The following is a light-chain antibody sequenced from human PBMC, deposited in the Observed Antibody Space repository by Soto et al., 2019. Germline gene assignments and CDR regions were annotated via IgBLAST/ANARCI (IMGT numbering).Light chain of an antibody. Sequence: QSVLTQPPSVSGAPGQRVTISCAVSSSNIGAGYDVHWYQQLPGTAPKLLIYGNSNRPSGVPDRFSGSKSGSSASLAITGLQSEDEADYYCLSHDSSLSGYVFGTGTKVTVL. J-gene: IGLJ1*01. V-gene: IGLV1-40*01. CDR3: LSHDSSLSGYV. CDR1: SSNIGAGYD. CDR2: GNS.